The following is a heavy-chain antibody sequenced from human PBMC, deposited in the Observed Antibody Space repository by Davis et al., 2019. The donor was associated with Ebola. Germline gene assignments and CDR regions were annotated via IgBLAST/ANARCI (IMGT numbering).Heavy chain of an antibody. D-gene: IGHD3-22*01. V-gene: IGHV3-7*01. CDR2: IKQDGSEK. CDR3: ARVVTMIVVT. CDR1: GFTFSTYW. J-gene: IGHJ4*02. Sequence: ESLKISCAASGFTFSTYWMYWVRQAPGKGLEWVANIKQDGSEKYYVDSVKGRFTISRDNAKNSLYLQMNSLRAEDTAVYYCARVVTMIVVTWGQGTLVTVSS.